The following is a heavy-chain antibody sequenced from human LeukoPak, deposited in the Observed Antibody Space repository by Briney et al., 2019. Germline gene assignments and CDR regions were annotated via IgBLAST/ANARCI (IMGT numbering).Heavy chain of an antibody. CDR3: ARGPDITGYYFDY. Sequence: PSETLSLTCTVSGGSISSSSYYWGCIRQPPGKGLEWIGYIYYSGSTNYNPSLKSRVTISVDTSKNQFSLKLSSVTAADTAVYYCARGPDITGYYFDYWGQGTLVTVSS. J-gene: IGHJ4*02. V-gene: IGHV4-61*05. D-gene: IGHD5-12*01. CDR1: GGSISSSSYY. CDR2: IYYSGST.